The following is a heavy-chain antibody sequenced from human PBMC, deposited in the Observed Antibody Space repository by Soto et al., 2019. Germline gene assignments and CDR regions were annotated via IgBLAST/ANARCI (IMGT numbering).Heavy chain of an antibody. CDR3: ARIVGAGLFDY. CDR2: ISSSSYI. CDR1: GFTFSSYS. Sequence: GGSLRLSCAASGFTFSSYSMNWVRQAPGKGLEWVSSISSSSYIYYADSVKGRFTISRDNAKNSLYLQMNSLRAEDTAVYYCARIVGAGLFDYWGQGTLVTVSS. V-gene: IGHV3-21*01. J-gene: IGHJ4*02. D-gene: IGHD1-26*01.